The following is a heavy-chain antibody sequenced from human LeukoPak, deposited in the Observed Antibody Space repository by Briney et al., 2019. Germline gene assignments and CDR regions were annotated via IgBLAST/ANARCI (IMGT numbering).Heavy chain of an antibody. CDR1: GFTFSSYG. CDR2: IRYDGSNT. Sequence: GGSLRLSCAASGFTFSSYGMHWVRQAPGKGLEWVAFIRYDGSNTYYADSVKGRFTISRDKSKNTLNLQMKSLRAEDTAIYFCAKGETLVDYWGQGTLVTVSS. J-gene: IGHJ4*02. CDR3: AKGETLVDY. V-gene: IGHV3-30*02. D-gene: IGHD2-21*01.